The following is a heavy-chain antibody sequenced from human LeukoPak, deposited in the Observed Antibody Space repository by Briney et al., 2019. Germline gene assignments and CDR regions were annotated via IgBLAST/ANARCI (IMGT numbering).Heavy chain of an antibody. V-gene: IGHV3-21*01. Sequence: GGSLRLSCAASGFTFSKSGMNWVRQAPGKGLEWVSTISGSGDNTYYADSVKGRFTSSRDNAKNSLYLQMNSLRAEDTAVYYCARDARYSSGWSIYYYYYMDVWGKGTTVTISS. J-gene: IGHJ6*03. CDR3: ARDARYSSGWSIYYYYYMDV. D-gene: IGHD6-19*01. CDR1: GFTFSKSG. CDR2: ISGSGDNT.